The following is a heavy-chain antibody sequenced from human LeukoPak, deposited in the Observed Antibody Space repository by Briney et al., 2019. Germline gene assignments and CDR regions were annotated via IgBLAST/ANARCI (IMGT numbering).Heavy chain of an antibody. Sequence: GGSLRLSCAASGFTFSTYNMNWVRQAPGKGLEWVSSITSSSSYTFYADSVKGRFTISRDNAKNSLYLQMNSLRAEDTAVYYCAKVYGYDYGDYWGQGTLVTVSS. J-gene: IGHJ4*02. CDR2: ITSSSSYT. V-gene: IGHV3-21*04. CDR3: AKVYGYDYGDY. D-gene: IGHD5-12*01. CDR1: GFTFSTYN.